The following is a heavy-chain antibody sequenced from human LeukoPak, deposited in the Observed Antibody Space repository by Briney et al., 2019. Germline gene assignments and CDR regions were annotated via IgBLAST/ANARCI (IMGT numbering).Heavy chain of an antibody. Sequence: GGSLRLTCAASGFSFSSYWMPWVRQAPGKGLVWVSRINSDGSITTYADSVKGRFTISRDDAKNTLFLQMNSLRAEDTAVYFCTRGSHYGGNSVLDPWGQGTLVTVSS. D-gene: IGHD4-17*01. CDR3: TRGSHYGGNSVLDP. CDR2: INSDGSIT. V-gene: IGHV3-74*01. CDR1: GFSFSSYW. J-gene: IGHJ5*02.